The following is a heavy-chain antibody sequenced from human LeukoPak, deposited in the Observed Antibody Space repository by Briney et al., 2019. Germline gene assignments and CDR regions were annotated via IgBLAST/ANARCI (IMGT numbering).Heavy chain of an antibody. Sequence: GGSLRLSCAASGFTFRSYDMHWVRQATGKGLEWVSGIGTAGEIYYPGSVKGRFTISRDNSKNTLYLQMNSLRAEDTAVYYCAKDEDTWGYTISGYWGQGTLVTVSS. D-gene: IGHD3-16*01. CDR2: IGTAGEI. V-gene: IGHV3-13*01. CDR1: GFTFRSYD. J-gene: IGHJ4*02. CDR3: AKDEDTWGYTISGY.